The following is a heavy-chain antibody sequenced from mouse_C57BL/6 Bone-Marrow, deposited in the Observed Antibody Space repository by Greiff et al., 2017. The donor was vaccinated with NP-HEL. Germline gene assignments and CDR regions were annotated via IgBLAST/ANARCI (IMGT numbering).Heavy chain of an antibody. CDR3: ARDGYDDYFDY. CDR1: GFTFSSYA. J-gene: IGHJ2*01. D-gene: IGHD2-2*01. CDR2: ISYGGSYT. Sequence: EVQLQESGGGLVKPGGSLKLSCAASGFTFSSYAMSWVRQTPEKRLEWVATISYGGSYTYYPDNVKGRFTISRDNAKNNLYLQMSHLKSEDTAMYYCARDGYDDYFDYWGQGTTLTVSS. V-gene: IGHV5-4*01.